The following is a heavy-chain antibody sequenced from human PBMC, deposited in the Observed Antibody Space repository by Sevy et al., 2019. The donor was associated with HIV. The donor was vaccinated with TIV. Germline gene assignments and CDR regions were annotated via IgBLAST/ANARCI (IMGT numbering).Heavy chain of an antibody. CDR1: GYSFTNYG. Sequence: ASVKVSCKASGYSFTNYGIGWVRQAPGQGLGWRGWISGYNGYTIYAQNLQGRVTMTTDTSTSTAYMELRSLRSDDTAIYYCAKEGKNIRSWFDPWGQGTLVTVSS. CDR2: ISGYNGYT. V-gene: IGHV1-18*01. CDR3: AKEGKNIRSWFDP. D-gene: IGHD3-3*02. J-gene: IGHJ5*02.